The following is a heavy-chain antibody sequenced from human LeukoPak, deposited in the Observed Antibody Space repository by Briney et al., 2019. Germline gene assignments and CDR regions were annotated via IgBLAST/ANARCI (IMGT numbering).Heavy chain of an antibody. D-gene: IGHD3-10*01. J-gene: IGHJ4*02. Sequence: GGSLRLTCAASGFSFSSYGMHWIRQAPGKGLEWMAVIWYDGSNKYNADSVKGRFPISRDNSKNTLYLQMNSLRAEDTAVYSCARDGLDYYGSGGYYFDYWGQGTLVTVSS. CDR2: IWYDGSNK. CDR3: ARDGLDYYGSGGYYFDY. V-gene: IGHV3-33*01. CDR1: GFSFSSYG.